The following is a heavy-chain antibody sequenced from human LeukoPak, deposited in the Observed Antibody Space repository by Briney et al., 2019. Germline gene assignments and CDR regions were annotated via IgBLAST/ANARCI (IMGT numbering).Heavy chain of an antibody. D-gene: IGHD3-22*01. V-gene: IGHV4-31*03. CDR3: ARVGGHYRDYFEY. J-gene: IGHJ4*02. CDR2: IYYSGST. Sequence: PAQTLSLTCTVSGGSISSGGYYWSWIRQHPGKGLEWIGYIYYSGSTDYNPSLKSRITISVDTSKNQFSLKLSSVTAADTAVYYCARVGGHYRDYFEYWGQGTLVSVSS. CDR1: GGSISSGGYY.